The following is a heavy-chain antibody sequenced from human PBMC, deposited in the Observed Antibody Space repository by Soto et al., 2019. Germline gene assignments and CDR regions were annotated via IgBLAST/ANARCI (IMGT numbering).Heavy chain of an antibody. CDR1: GFTFSSYS. V-gene: IGHV3-21*01. J-gene: IGHJ6*02. Sequence: VGSLRLSCAASGFTFSSYSMNWVRQAPGKGLEWVSSISSSSSYIYYAGSVKGRFTISRDNAKNSLYLQMNSLRAEDTAVYYCARDLRYSYGYNYYGMDVWGQGTTVTVSS. D-gene: IGHD5-18*01. CDR3: ARDLRYSYGYNYYGMDV. CDR2: ISSSSSYI.